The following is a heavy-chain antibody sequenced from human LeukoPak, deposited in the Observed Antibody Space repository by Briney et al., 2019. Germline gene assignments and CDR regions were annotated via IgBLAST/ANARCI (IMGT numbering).Heavy chain of an antibody. V-gene: IGHV1-2*02. CDR1: RYTFTGYY. CDR3: ARGGGIVVVVAATLT. Sequence: ASVKVSCKASRYTFTGYYMHWVRQAPGQGLEWMGWINPNSGGTNYAQKFQGRVTMTRDTSISTAYMELSRLRFDDTVVYYCARGGGIVVVVAATLTWGQGTLVTVSS. CDR2: INPNSGGT. J-gene: IGHJ4*02. D-gene: IGHD2-15*01.